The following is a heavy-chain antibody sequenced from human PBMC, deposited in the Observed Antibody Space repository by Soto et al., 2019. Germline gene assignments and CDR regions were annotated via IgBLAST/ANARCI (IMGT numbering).Heavy chain of an antibody. CDR2: IYYSGST. CDR3: ARQRVRGAAYSWFDP. CDR1: GGSISSYY. Sequence: DTLSITYTFSGGSISSYYGSLIRQPPGKGLEWIGYIYYSGSTNYNPSLKSRVTISVDTSKNQFSLRLSSVTAADTAVYYCARQRVRGAAYSWFDPWGQGTLVTVSS. J-gene: IGHJ5*02. D-gene: IGHD6-13*01. V-gene: IGHV4-59*01.